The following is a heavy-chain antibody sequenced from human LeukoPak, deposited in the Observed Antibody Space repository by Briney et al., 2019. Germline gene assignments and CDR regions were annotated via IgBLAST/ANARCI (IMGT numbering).Heavy chain of an antibody. CDR3: ARDVVTFGGVIVSYGMDV. CDR2: ISRSGSTK. J-gene: IGHJ6*02. V-gene: IGHV3-11*01. D-gene: IGHD3-16*02. Sequence: GGSLRLSCAASGFTFSDYYMSWIRQAPGKGLEWVSYISRSGSTKHYADSVKGRFTISRDSAKNSLYLQMNSLRAEDTAMYYCARDVVTFGGVIVSYGMDVWGQGTAVTVSS. CDR1: GFTFSDYY.